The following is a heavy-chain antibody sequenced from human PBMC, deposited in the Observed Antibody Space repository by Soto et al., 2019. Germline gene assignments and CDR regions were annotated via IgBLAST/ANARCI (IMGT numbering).Heavy chain of an antibody. D-gene: IGHD4-17*01. CDR1: GFTFSSYG. V-gene: IGHV3-30*18. J-gene: IGHJ6*02. Sequence: QVQLVESGGGMVQPGRSLRLSCAASGFTFSSYGMHWVRQAPGKGLEWVAVISYDGSNKYYADSVKGRFTISRDNSKNTLYLQMNSLRAEDTAVYYCANLKSDYGDLQLHYYYYGMDVWGQGTTVTVSS. CDR3: ANLKSDYGDLQLHYYYYGMDV. CDR2: ISYDGSNK.